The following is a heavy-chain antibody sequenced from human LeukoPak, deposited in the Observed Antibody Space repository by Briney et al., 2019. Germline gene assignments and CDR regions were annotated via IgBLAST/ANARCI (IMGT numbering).Heavy chain of an antibody. V-gene: IGHV4-34*01. D-gene: IGHD3-10*01. Sequence: SETLSLTCGVYGASFSGYYWSWIRRPPGKGLEWIGEINHSGGSRYSPSLKSRVTISIDGPNNQFSLKLSAVTAADTAVYYCARGGNLLWFGELVDRRLDPWGQGTLVTVSS. J-gene: IGHJ5*02. CDR2: INHSGGS. CDR1: GASFSGYY. CDR3: ARGGNLLWFGELVDRRLDP.